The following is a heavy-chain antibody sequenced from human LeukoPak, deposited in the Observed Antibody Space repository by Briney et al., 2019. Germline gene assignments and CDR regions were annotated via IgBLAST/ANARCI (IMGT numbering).Heavy chain of an antibody. D-gene: IGHD6-19*01. CDR3: AVLYSSGRLYYFDY. J-gene: IGHJ4*02. Sequence: SETLSLTCAVYGGSFSGYYWSWIRQPLGKGLEWIGEINHSGSTNYNPSLKSRVTISVDTSKNQFSLKLSSVTAADTAVYYCAVLYSSGRLYYFDYWGQGTLVTVSS. CDR2: INHSGST. V-gene: IGHV4-34*01. CDR1: GGSFSGYY.